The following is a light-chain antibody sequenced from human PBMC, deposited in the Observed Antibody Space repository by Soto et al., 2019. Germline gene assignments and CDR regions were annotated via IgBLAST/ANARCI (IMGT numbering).Light chain of an antibody. V-gene: IGLV2-14*01. Sequence: QSVVTPPASVSGSPGQSITLSCPGTSTDVGGYNYVSWYQQHPGKAPKLMISDVSNRPSGVSIRFSGSKSGNTASLTISGLQAEDEADYYCNSYSSSTTLYLFGTGTKVTVL. J-gene: IGLJ1*01. CDR3: NSYSSSTTLYL. CDR1: STDVGGYNY. CDR2: DVS.